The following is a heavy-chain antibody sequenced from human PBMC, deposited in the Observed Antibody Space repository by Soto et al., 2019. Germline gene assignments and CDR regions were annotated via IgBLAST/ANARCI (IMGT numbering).Heavy chain of an antibody. CDR2: ISYDGSNK. CDR3: ARDQAHQLELPYDYYYYGMDV. J-gene: IGHJ6*02. V-gene: IGHV3-30-3*01. Sequence: LRLSCAASGFTFRSYAMHWVRQAPGKGLEWGAVISYDGSNKYYAESVEGRFTISRDHSQNTLYLQMNSLRAEDTAVYYCARDQAHQLELPYDYYYYGMDVWGQGTTVTVSS. D-gene: IGHD1-7*01. CDR1: GFTFRSYA.